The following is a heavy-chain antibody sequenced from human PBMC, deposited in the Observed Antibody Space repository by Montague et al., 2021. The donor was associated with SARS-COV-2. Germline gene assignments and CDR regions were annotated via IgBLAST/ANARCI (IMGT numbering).Heavy chain of an antibody. CDR3: ARLTAGYCSGGSCYWGTGFDY. CDR1: GGSISSGGCY. D-gene: IGHD2-15*01. Sequence: TLSLTCTVSGGSISSGGCYWSWIRQPPGKGLEWIGYIYYSGSTYYNPSLKSRVTISVDTSKNQFSLKLSSVTAADTAVYYCARLTAGYCSGGSCYWGTGFDYWGQGTLVTVSS. CDR2: IYYSGST. J-gene: IGHJ4*02. V-gene: IGHV4-31*03.